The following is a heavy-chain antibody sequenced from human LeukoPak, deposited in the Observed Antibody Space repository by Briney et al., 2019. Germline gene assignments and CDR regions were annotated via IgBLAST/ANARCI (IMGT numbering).Heavy chain of an antibody. D-gene: IGHD3-16*01. CDR3: ARGYVWGSPTPFDY. CDR1: GYTFTGYY. V-gene: IGHV1-2*02. Sequence: ASVKVSCKASGYTFTGYYMHWARQAPGQGLEWMGWINPNSGGTNYAQKFQGRVTMTRDTSISTAYMELSRLRSDDTAVYYCARGYVWGSPTPFDYWGQGTLVTVSS. J-gene: IGHJ4*02. CDR2: INPNSGGT.